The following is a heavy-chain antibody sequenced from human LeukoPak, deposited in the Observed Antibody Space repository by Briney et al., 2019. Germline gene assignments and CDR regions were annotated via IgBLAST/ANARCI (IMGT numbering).Heavy chain of an antibody. J-gene: IGHJ6*02. D-gene: IGHD2-8*01. Sequence: GGSLRLSCAASEFPFSTYGMSWVRQAPGKGPEWVSGLSGSGGITYYADSVKGRFTISRDNSKKTLYLQMNSLRAEDTAVYYCAKVSVRDAIPNYYYYGMDVWGQGTTVTVSS. CDR1: EFPFSTYG. CDR2: LSGSGGIT. V-gene: IGHV3-23*01. CDR3: AKVSVRDAIPNYYYYGMDV.